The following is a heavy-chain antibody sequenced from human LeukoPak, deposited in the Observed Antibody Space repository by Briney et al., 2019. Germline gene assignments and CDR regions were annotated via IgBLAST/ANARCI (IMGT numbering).Heavy chain of an antibody. V-gene: IGHV3-21*01. Sequence: GGSLRLSCAASGFNFSSYSMNWVRQAPGKGLEWVSSISSSSCYIYYADSVKGRFTISRDNAKNSLHLQKNSLRAEDTAVYYCARDGQTVTTVYWGQGTLVTVSS. CDR3: ARDGQTVTTVY. CDR1: GFNFSSYS. D-gene: IGHD1-7*01. J-gene: IGHJ4*02. CDR2: ISSSSCYI.